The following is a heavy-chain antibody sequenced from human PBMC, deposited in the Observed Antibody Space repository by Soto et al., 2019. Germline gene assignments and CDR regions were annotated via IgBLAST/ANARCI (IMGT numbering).Heavy chain of an antibody. CDR2: ISYNGGGT. CDR1: GFTFSTYA. Sequence: GGSLRLSCAASGFTFSTYAMTWVRQAPGKGPEWVSGISYNGGGTYHADSVKGRFTISRDNSKNTLYLQMNSMRAEYTAVYYCAKGATRRFYGLHVWGKGTTVTVSS. J-gene: IGHJ6*04. CDR3: AKGATRRFYGLHV. V-gene: IGHV3-23*01. D-gene: IGHD6-25*01.